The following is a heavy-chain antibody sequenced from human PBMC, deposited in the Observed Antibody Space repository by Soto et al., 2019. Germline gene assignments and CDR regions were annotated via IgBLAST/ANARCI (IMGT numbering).Heavy chain of an antibody. J-gene: IGHJ1*01. CDR3: ARGCCSTATCFVGDF. CDR1: GYTFTSNY. CDR2: INPTSGST. D-gene: IGHD2-21*02. Sequence: QVHLVQSGAEVKKAGASVKISCTSSGYTFTSNYLHWVRQAPGQGLEWMGMINPTSGSTYYAQRYQGRVTMTMDTSTSTVYIELSDLRSEDTAVYYCARGCCSTATCFVGDFWGQCTLVTVSS. V-gene: IGHV1-46*01.